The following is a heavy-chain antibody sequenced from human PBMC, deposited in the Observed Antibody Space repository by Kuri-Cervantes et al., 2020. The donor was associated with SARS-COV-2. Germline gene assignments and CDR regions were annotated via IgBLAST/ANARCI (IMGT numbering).Heavy chain of an antibody. D-gene: IGHD6-13*01. CDR1: DGSSSGYY. V-gene: IGHV4-34*01. CDR3: ARGRISAAWKHYDY. CDR2: INHSGNT. J-gene: IGHJ4*02. Sequence: SCAVYDGSSSGYYWSRLRQPPGKGLEWVGEINHSGNTNYKQSLKSRVTISVDTSKNRFSLNLSSVTAADTAVYYCARGRISAAWKHYDYWDQGTLVTVSS.